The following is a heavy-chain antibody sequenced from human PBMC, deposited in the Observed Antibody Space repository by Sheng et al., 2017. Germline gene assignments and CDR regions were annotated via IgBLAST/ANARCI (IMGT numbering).Heavy chain of an antibody. V-gene: IGHV3-33*01. Sequence: QVQLVESGGGVVQPGRSLRLSCAASGFTFSSYGMHWVRQAPGKGLEWVAVIWYDGSNKYYADSVKGRFTISRDNSKNTLYLQMNNLRAEDTAVYYCARGGDYYGSGSYSANYFDYWGQGT. CDR1: GFTFSSYG. CDR2: IWYDGSNK. CDR3: ARGGDYYGSGSYSANYFDY. D-gene: IGHD3-10*01. J-gene: IGHJ4*02.